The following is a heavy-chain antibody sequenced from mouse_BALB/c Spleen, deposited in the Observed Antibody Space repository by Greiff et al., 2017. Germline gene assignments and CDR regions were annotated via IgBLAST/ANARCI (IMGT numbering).Heavy chain of an antibody. D-gene: IGHD1-1*01. CDR1: GYTFTSYW. Sequence: QVQLKQSGAELAKPGASVKMSCKASGYTFTSYWMHWVKQRPGQGLEWIGYINPSTGYTEYNQKFKDKATLTADKSSSTAYMQLSSLTSEDSAVYYCARMGGSRYWYFDVWGAGTTVTVSS. CDR2: INPSTGYT. J-gene: IGHJ1*01. CDR3: ARMGGSRYWYFDV. V-gene: IGHV1-7*01.